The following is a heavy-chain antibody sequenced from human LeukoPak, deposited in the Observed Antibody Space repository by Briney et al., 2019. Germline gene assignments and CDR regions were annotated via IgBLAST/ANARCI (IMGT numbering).Heavy chain of an antibody. CDR3: ARDGSGWYRGAFDI. Sequence: SGTLSLTCAVSGGSISSSNWWSWVRQPPGKGLEWIGEIYHSGSTNYNPSLKSRVTTSVDKSKNQFSLKLSSVTAADTAVYYCARDGSGWYRGAFDIWGQGTMVTVSS. CDR2: IYHSGST. CDR1: GGSISSSNW. D-gene: IGHD6-19*01. J-gene: IGHJ3*02. V-gene: IGHV4-4*02.